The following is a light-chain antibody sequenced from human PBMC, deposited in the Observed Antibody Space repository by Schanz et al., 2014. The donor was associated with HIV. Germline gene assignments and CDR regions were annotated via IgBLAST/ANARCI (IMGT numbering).Light chain of an antibody. CDR2: GAS. V-gene: IGKV3-20*01. Sequence: EMVMTQSPATLSASPGERATLSCRASQSIGSNLAWDQRKPGQAPRLLIYGASIRATGIPDRFSGSGSETDFTLTISRLEPEDFAVYYCQQYGYSPGTFGQGTKVEIK. CDR3: QQYGYSPGT. J-gene: IGKJ1*01. CDR1: QSIGSN.